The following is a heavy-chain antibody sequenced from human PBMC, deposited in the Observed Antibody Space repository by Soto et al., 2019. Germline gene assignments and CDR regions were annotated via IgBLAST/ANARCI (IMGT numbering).Heavy chain of an antibody. D-gene: IGHD6-13*01. V-gene: IGHV1-18*04. CDR3: ARDKRSSRFYDAFDI. J-gene: IGHJ3*02. Sequence: EASVKVSCKASGYTFASYGISWVRQAPGQGLEWMAWISAENGNKNYAQKFQDRVIVTTDTSTSTGYMELRSLRSDDTAVYYCARDKRSSRFYDAFDIWGQGTLVTVSS. CDR2: ISAENGNK. CDR1: GYTFASYG.